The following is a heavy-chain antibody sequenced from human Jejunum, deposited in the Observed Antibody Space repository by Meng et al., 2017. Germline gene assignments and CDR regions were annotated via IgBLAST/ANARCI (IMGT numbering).Heavy chain of an antibody. CDR3: ARDSGSYSPED. J-gene: IGHJ4*02. Sequence: ASVKVSCKASGYTFNNYHMHWVRQAPGQGLEWMGQINPSGGRTTYAQKFQGRVTMTSDTSTSTVYMELSSLRSEDTAVYYCARDSGSYSPEDWGQGTLVTSPQ. CDR2: INPSGGRT. D-gene: IGHD1-26*01. V-gene: IGHV1-46*02. CDR1: GYTFNNYH.